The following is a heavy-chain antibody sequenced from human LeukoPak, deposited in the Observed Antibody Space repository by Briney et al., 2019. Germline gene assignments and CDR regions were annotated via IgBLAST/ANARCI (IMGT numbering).Heavy chain of an antibody. CDR3: AKDKAPLYSGYDWDLDF. CDR2: ISWNSGSI. CDR1: GFTFHQYA. J-gene: IGHJ4*02. V-gene: IGHV3-9*01. D-gene: IGHD5-12*01. Sequence: PGGSLRLSCAASGFTFHQYAIHWVRQVPGKGLEWVSGISWNSGSIGYADSVRGRFTISRDNAKNSVYLQMNSLRGEDTALYYCAKDKAPLYSGYDWDLDFWGQGTLVIVSS.